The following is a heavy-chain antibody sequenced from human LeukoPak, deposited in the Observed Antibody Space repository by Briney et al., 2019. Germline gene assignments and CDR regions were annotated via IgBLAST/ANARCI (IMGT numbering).Heavy chain of an antibody. D-gene: IGHD4-17*01. J-gene: IGHJ4*02. CDR2: IYTSGST. Sequence: SETLSLTCSVSGGSIKTYYWSWIRQPAGKGLEWIGRIYTSGSTTYNPSLKSRVTISVDTSKNQFSLKLSSVTAADTAVYYCARGRGVTTFDYWGQGTLVTVSS. CDR3: ARGRGVTTFDY. V-gene: IGHV4-4*07. CDR1: GGSIKTYY.